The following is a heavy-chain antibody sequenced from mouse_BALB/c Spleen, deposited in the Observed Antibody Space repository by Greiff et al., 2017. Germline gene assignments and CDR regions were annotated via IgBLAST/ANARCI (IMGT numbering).Heavy chain of an antibody. Sequence: DVQLQESGAELVKPGASVKLSCTASGFNIKDTYMHWVKQRPEQGLEWIGRIDPANGNTKYDPKFQGKATITADTSSNTAYLQLSSLTSEDTAVYYCARWNYGYWFAYWGQGTLVTVSA. V-gene: IGHV14-3*02. D-gene: IGHD1-2*01. CDR2: IDPANGNT. CDR1: GFNIKDTY. CDR3: ARWNYGYWFAY. J-gene: IGHJ3*01.